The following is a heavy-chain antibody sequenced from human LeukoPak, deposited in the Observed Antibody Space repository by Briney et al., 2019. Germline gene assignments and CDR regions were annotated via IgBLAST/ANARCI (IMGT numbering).Heavy chain of an antibody. D-gene: IGHD5-12*01. CDR1: GSSFTSYW. Sequence: GESLQISCKGSGSSFTSYWIGWVPQLPGKGLGWMAIIYPGDSDTRYSPSFQGQVTISADKAISPAYLQWSNLKASDTAMYYCARHGGYSGYDYTGMDYWGQGTLVTVSS. V-gene: IGHV5-51*01. J-gene: IGHJ4*02. CDR3: ARHGGYSGYDYTGMDY. CDR2: IYPGDSDT.